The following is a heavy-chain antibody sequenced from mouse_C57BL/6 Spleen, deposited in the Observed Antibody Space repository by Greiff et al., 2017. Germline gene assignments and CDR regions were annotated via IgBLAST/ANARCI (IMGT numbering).Heavy chain of an antibody. J-gene: IGHJ3*01. CDR3: ARGGITTVVSAWFAY. CDR2: IYPGDGDT. Sequence: VQLQQSGPELVKPGASVKISCKASGYAFSSSWMNWVKQRPGKGLEWIGRIYPGDGDTNYNGKFKGKATLTADKSSSTAYMQLSSLTSEDSAVYFCARGGITTVVSAWFAYWGQGTLVTVSA. D-gene: IGHD1-1*01. V-gene: IGHV1-82*01. CDR1: GYAFSSSW.